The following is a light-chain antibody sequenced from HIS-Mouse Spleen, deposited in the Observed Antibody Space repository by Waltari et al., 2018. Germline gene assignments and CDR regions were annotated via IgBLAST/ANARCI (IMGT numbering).Light chain of an antibody. CDR1: SSDVGSYNL. CDR2: EGS. CDR3: CSYAGSSTWV. Sequence: QSALTQPASVSGSPGQSITISCTGTSSDVGSYNLVPWYQQHPGKAPNLRIYEGSKRPSGVSKRFSGSKSGNTASLTISGLQAEDEADYYCCSYAGSSTWVFGGGTKLTVL. J-gene: IGLJ3*02. V-gene: IGLV2-23*01.